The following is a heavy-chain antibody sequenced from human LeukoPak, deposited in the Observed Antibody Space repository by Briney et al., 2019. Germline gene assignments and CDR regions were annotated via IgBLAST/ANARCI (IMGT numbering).Heavy chain of an antibody. CDR1: GFTVSSNY. CDR2: IYPGGTT. CDR3: ARESSGYYFDY. V-gene: IGHV3-53*01. D-gene: IGHD6-25*01. Sequence: GGSLRLSCVASGFTVSSNYMSWVRQAPGKGPECVSVIYPGGTTYYADSVKGRFTISRDDSKNTLYLQMHSLRAEDTAVYYCARESSGYYFDYWGQGTLVTVSS. J-gene: IGHJ4*02.